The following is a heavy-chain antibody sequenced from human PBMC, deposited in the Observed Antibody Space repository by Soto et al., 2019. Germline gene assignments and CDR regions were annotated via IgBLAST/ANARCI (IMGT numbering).Heavy chain of an antibody. V-gene: IGHV3-21*01. CDR1: GFTFTRYS. CDR2: ISSTTNYI. D-gene: IGHD4-17*01. CDR3: ARADYPNYYYYGMDV. J-gene: IGHJ6*02. Sequence: GGSLRLSCAASGFTFTRYSMNWVRQAPGKGLEWVSSISSTTNYIYYGDSMKGRFTISRDNAKNSLYLQMDSLRDEDTAVYYCARADYPNYYYYGMDVWGQGTTVTVSS.